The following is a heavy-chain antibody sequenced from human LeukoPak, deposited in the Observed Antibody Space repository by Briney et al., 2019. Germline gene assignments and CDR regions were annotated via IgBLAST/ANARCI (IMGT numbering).Heavy chain of an antibody. CDR3: AKDWGWIQFFY. CDR2: ITGGGIT. V-gene: IGHV3-23*01. CDR1: GFNFNGYW. Sequence: GGSLRLSCAASGFNFNGYWMSWVRQAPGKGLEWVSGITGGGITYYADSVKGRFTISRDNSKNTLYLQMNSLGAEDTAVYYCAKDWGWIQFFYWGQGTLVTVSS. J-gene: IGHJ4*02. D-gene: IGHD5-18*01.